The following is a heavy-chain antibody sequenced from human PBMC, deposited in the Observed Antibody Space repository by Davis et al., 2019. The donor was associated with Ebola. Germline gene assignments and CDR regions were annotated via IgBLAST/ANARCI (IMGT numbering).Heavy chain of an antibody. CDR3: ALGAYDFWSAFYY. D-gene: IGHD3-3*01. V-gene: IGHV3-23*01. CDR2: IGGGAGTT. Sequence: GGSLRLSCAASGFTFSRYAMSWVRQAPGKGLEWVSGIGGGAGTTYYADSVKGRFTISRDNSKNTLYLQMNSLRAEDTALYYCALGAYDFWSAFYYWGQGSLVTVSS. CDR1: GFTFSRYA. J-gene: IGHJ4*02.